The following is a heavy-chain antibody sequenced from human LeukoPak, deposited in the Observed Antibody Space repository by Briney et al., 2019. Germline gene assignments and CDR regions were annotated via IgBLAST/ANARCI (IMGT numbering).Heavy chain of an antibody. CDR3: ARTRITIFGVVTIPYYYYMDV. CDR2: IIPIFGTA. CDR1: GGTFSSYA. Sequence: ASVKVSCKASGGTFSSYAISWVRQAPGQGLEWMGGIIPIFGTANYAQKFQGRVTITADKSTSTAYMELSSLRSEDTAVYYCARTRITIFGVVTIPYYYYMDVWGKGTTVTVSS. D-gene: IGHD3-3*01. V-gene: IGHV1-69*06. J-gene: IGHJ6*03.